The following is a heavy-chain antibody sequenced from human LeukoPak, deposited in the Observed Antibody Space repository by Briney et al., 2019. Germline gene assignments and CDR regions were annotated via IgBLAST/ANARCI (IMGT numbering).Heavy chain of an antibody. Sequence: ASVKVSCKASGYTFTSYYMHWVRQAPARELEWMGIINPSGGSTSYAHKFQGRVTINQETSTSIVYIELSSLRSEDKAVYYCGRGDDKILTGYLFDYWGQGTLVTVSS. V-gene: IGHV1-46*01. J-gene: IGHJ4*02. D-gene: IGHD3-9*01. CDR1: GYTFTSYY. CDR3: GRGDDKILTGYLFDY. CDR2: INPSGGST.